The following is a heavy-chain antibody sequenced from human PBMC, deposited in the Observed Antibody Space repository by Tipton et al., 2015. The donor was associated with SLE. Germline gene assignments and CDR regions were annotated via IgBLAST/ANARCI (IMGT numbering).Heavy chain of an antibody. CDR3: ARHTTTEWFRLVMGASWFDP. J-gene: IGHJ5*02. CDR2: IYYSGST. V-gene: IGHV4-39*07. CDR1: GDSIRSSSNY. D-gene: IGHD6-19*01. Sequence: GLVKPSETLSLTCSVSGDSIRSSSNYWGWIRQPPGKGLEWIGSIYYSGSTYYNPSLKSRVSISADTSKNHFSLWLTSVTAADTAVYYCARHTTTEWFRLVMGASWFDPWGQGTLVTVSS.